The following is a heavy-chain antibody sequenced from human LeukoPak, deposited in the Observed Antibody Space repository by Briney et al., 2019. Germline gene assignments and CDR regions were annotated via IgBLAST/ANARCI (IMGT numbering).Heavy chain of an antibody. CDR3: ARGYDDFWSGYSDFDY. CDR2: IYHSGST. Sequence: PSQTLSLTCTVSGGSLSSGGYYWSWIRQPPGKGLEWIGYIYHSGSTYYNPSLKSRVTISVDRSKNQFSLKLSSVTAADTAVYYCARGYDDFWSGYSDFDYWGQGTLVTVSS. D-gene: IGHD3-3*01. J-gene: IGHJ4*02. CDR1: GGSLSSGGYY. V-gene: IGHV4-30-2*01.